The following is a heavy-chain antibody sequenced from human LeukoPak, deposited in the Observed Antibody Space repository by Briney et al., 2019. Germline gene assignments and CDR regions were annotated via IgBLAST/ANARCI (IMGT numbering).Heavy chain of an antibody. Sequence: GGSLRLSCAASGFTFSSYSMNWVRQAPGKGREWVAVIWYDGSNKDYADSVKGRFTISRDNSKNTLYLQMNSLRAEDTAVYYCASDPTAAGTPVGAFDIWGQGTMVTVSS. D-gene: IGHD6-13*01. J-gene: IGHJ3*02. CDR1: GFTFSSYS. CDR3: ASDPTAAGTPVGAFDI. V-gene: IGHV3-33*08. CDR2: IWYDGSNK.